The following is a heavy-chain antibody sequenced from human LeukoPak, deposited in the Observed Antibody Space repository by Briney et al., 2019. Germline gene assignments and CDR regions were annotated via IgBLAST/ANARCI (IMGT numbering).Heavy chain of an antibody. CDR2: ISWNSGSI. J-gene: IGHJ3*02. CDR3: ANLAADAFDI. V-gene: IGHV3-9*01. CDR1: GFTFDDYA. Sequence: SLRLSCAASGFTFDDYAMHWVRQAPGKGLEWVSGISWNSGSIGYADSVKGRFTISRDNAKNSLYLQMNSLRAEDTALYYCANLAADAFDIWGRGTMVTVSS.